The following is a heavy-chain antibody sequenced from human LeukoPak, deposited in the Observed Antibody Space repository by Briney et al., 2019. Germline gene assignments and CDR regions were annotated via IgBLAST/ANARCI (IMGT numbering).Heavy chain of an antibody. Sequence: SQTLSLTCTVSGGSISSGYYYWRWLRQPPGKGLEWFGYIYYSGSTYYNPSLKCRVTISVHTSKNQFSLKLTSVTAADTAVYYCAKAVYSSSWTVYYYYYYYMDVWGKGTPVTVSS. CDR2: IYYSGST. D-gene: IGHD6-13*01. CDR1: GGSISSGYYY. J-gene: IGHJ6*03. CDR3: AKAVYSSSWTVYYYYYYYMDV. V-gene: IGHV4-30-4*08.